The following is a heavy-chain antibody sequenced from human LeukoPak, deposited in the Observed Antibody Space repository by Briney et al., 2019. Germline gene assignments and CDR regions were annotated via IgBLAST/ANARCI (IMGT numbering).Heavy chain of an antibody. J-gene: IGHJ4*02. CDR2: MNPVSGNA. CDR3: ARVGEAILTIATLDY. V-gene: IGHV1-8*01. Sequence: GASVKVSCRASGYTFTNFDINWVRQAPGQGLEWMGWMNPVSGNAGSAQKFQGRVTLTGDTSISTAYMELSSLRSDDTAVYYCARVGEAILTIATLDYWGQGTLVTVSS. D-gene: IGHD6-6*01. CDR1: GYTFTNFD.